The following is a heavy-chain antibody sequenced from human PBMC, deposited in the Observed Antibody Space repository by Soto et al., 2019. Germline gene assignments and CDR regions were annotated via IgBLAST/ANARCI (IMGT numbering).Heavy chain of an antibody. CDR2: MYHDGNT. D-gene: IGHD5-12*01. CDR1: GYSISSGCF. CDR3: ARESYSGYHSYDY. Sequence: PAETLSLTCAVSGYSISSGCFLGVIRHPPGKGLEWIANMYHDGNTHYNPSLKSRVTMSVDTSKNQFSLKLNSVTAADTAVYYCARESYSGYHSYDYWGQGILVTVSS. J-gene: IGHJ4*02. V-gene: IGHV4-38-2*02.